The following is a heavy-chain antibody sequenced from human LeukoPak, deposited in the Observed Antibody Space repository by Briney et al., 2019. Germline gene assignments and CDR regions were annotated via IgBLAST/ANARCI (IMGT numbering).Heavy chain of an antibody. V-gene: IGHV3-7*01. J-gene: IGHJ4*02. Sequence: GGSLRLSCAASGFTFSSYWMSWVCQAPGKGLAGVANIKQDGSEKYYVDSVKGRFTISRDNAKNSLYLQMNSLRAEDTAVYYCARSPIVCDYWGQGTLVTVSS. CDR2: IKQDGSEK. D-gene: IGHD3-16*02. CDR1: GFTFSSYW. CDR3: ARSPIVCDY.